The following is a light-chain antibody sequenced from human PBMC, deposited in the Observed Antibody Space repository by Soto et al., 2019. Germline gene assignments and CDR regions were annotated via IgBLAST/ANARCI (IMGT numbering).Light chain of an antibody. J-gene: IGLJ2*01. CDR3: SSFTASRSLVV. V-gene: IGLV2-14*03. CDR2: EVA. Sequence: QSALTQPASVSGSPGQSITISCTGTSSDIGGYNFVSWYQQKPGRAPKLLIYEVASRPSGVSDRFSGSKSGNTASLTISGLQTEDEADYYCSSFTASRSLVVFGGGTKLTVL. CDR1: SSDIGGYNF.